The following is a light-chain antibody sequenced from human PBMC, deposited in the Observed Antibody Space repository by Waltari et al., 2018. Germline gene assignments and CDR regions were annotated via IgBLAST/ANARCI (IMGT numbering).Light chain of an antibody. Sequence: QSALTQPASVSGSPGQSITISCSGTDSDVGAYDFVSWYQQHPGKAPHLIIYEVSNRPSGISNLFSASKAGNTASLTISGLQAGDEADYYCSSYTTSSAPGVFGTGTRVTVL. CDR3: SSYTTSSAPGV. CDR2: EVS. J-gene: IGLJ1*01. V-gene: IGLV2-14*01. CDR1: DSDVGAYDF.